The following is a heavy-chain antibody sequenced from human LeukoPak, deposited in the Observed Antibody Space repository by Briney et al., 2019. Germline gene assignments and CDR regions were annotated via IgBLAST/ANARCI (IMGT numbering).Heavy chain of an antibody. J-gene: IGHJ4*02. CDR1: GYTFTGYY. D-gene: IGHD2-15*01. V-gene: IGHV1-2*02. CDR3: ARDFPRYCSGGSCYSFGY. Sequence: ASVKVSCKASGYTFTGYYMHWVRQAPGQGLEWMGWTNPNSGGTNYAQKFQGRVTMTRDTSISTAYMELSRLRSDDTAVYYCARDFPRYCSGGSCYSFGYWGQGTLVTVSS. CDR2: TNPNSGGT.